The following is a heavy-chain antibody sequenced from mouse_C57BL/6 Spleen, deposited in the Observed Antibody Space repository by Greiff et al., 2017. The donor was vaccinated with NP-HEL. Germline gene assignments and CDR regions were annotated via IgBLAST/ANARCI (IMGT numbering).Heavy chain of an antibody. CDR2: IDPSDSET. V-gene: IGHV1-52*01. CDR3: ASASDGYYGWFAY. D-gene: IGHD2-3*01. J-gene: IGHJ3*01. Sequence: QVQLQQPGAELVRPGSSVKLSCKASGYTFTSSWMHWVKQRPIQGLEWIGNIDPSDSETPYNQKFKYKATLTVDKSSSTAYMQLRSLTSEDSAVYYCASASDGYYGWFAYWGQGTLVTVSA. CDR1: GYTFTSSW.